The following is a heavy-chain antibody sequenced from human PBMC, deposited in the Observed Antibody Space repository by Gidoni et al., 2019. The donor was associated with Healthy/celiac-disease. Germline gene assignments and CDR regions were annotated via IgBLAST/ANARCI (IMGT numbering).Heavy chain of an antibody. CDR2: IYYSGST. CDR1: GGSISSYY. D-gene: IGHD6-13*01. CDR3: ASQQQLVPYFDY. V-gene: IGHV4-59*01. J-gene: IGHJ4*02. Sequence: QVQLQESGPGLVKPSETLSLTCTVSGGSISSYYWSWIRQPPGKGLEWIGYIYYSGSTNYNPSLKSRVTISVDTSKNQFSLKLSSVTAADTAVYYCASQQQLVPYFDYWGQGTLVTVSS.